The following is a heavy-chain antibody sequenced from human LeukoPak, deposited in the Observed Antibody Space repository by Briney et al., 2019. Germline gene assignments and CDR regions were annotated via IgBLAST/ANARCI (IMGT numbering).Heavy chain of an antibody. CDR3: AKDWRWFGELYYFDY. J-gene: IGHJ4*02. V-gene: IGHV3-30*04. D-gene: IGHD3-10*01. CDR2: ISYDGSNK. Sequence: PGRSLRLSCAASGFTFSSYAMHWVRQAPGKGLEWVAVISYDGSNKYYADSVKGRFTISRDNSKNTLYLQMNSLRAEDTAVYYCAKDWRWFGELYYFDYWGQGTLVTVSS. CDR1: GFTFSSYA.